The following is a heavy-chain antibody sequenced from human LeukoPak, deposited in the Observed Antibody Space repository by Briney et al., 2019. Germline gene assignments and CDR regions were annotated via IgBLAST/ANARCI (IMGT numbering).Heavy chain of an antibody. D-gene: IGHD1-20*01. V-gene: IGHV3-15*07. CDR3: STLTSRGLSDS. J-gene: IGHJ4*02. CDR2: IKSKADGETI. CDR1: GFTFTNAW. Sequence: GGSLRLSCAASGFTFTNAWMNWVGQAPGKGLEWVGRIKSKADGETIHYAAPVKGRFTFSRDDSKNMLYLQMNSLKSEDTAVYYCSTLTSRGLSDSWGQGTLVTVSS.